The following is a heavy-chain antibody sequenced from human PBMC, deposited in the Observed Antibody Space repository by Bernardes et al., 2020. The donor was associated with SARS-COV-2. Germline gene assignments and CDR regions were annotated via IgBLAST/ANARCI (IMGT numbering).Heavy chain of an antibody. D-gene: IGHD6-19*01. J-gene: IGHJ4*02. CDR3: ARVVAVAGTRGSIFERYFDY. Sequence: GGSLRLSCAASGFTVSSNYMSWVRQAPGKGLEWVSVIYSGGSTYYADSVKGRFTISRHNSKNTLYLQMNSLRAEDTAVYYCARVVAVAGTRGSIFERYFDYWGQGTLVSVSS. V-gene: IGHV3-53*04. CDR1: GFTVSSNY. CDR2: IYSGGST.